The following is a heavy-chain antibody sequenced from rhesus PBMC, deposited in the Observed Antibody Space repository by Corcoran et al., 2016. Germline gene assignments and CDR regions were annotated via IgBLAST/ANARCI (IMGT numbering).Heavy chain of an antibody. Sequence: QVTLKESGSALVKPTQTLTLTCTFPGFSLSTSGTGVGWIRQPSRKTLEWLAHIYWNDDKYYSTSLKSRLTISKDTSKNQVVLTMTNMDPVDTATYYCARKEFPYYFDYWGQGVLVTVSS. V-gene: IGHV2-1*01. D-gene: IGHD1-32*01. CDR3: ARKEFPYYFDY. CDR1: GFSLSTSGTG. J-gene: IGHJ4*01. CDR2: IYWNDDK.